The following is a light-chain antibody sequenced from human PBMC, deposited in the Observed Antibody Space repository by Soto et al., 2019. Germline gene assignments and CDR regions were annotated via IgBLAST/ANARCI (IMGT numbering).Light chain of an antibody. V-gene: IGKV1-39*01. CDR3: QQTSSART. CDR1: QIISNY. CDR2: AAS. J-gene: IGKJ2*01. Sequence: DLQMTQSPSSLSASVGDKLTSTCRASQIISNYVNWYQQKPGKAPKLLIYAASTLQSGVPSRFSGTGSGTDFTLTISSLQPEDVATYYCQQTSSARTFGQGTKLEI.